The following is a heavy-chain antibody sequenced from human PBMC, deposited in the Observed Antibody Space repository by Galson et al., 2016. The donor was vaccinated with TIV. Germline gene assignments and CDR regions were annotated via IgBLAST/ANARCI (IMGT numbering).Heavy chain of an antibody. J-gene: IGHJ6*02. CDR1: GYSFTGSW. V-gene: IGHV5-51*01. CDR3: SRRGRAETNEGGLDV. D-gene: IGHD1-1*01. Sequence: QSGAEVKKPGESLKISCKGSGYSFTGSWIDWVRQVPGKGLEWMGVIYPGDSDTKYSRAFHGHVTISVDTSISTAFLEWGSLKASDTAIYYCSRRGRAETNEGGLDVWGQWTTVTVSS. CDR2: IYPGDSDT.